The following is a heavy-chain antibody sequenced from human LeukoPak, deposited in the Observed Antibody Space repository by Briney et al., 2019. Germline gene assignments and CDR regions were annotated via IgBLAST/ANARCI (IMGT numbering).Heavy chain of an antibody. J-gene: IGHJ4*02. CDR3: AKGRAVVGAVAGYFDY. CDR2: ISGSGGST. CDR1: GFTFSSYA. V-gene: IGHV3-23*01. D-gene: IGHD6-19*01. Sequence: GGSLRLSCAASGFTFSSYAMSWVRQAPGKGLEWVSAISGSGGSTYYADSVKGRFTISRDNSKNTLYLQMNSLRAEDTAVYYCAKGRAVVGAVAGYFDYWGQGTLVTVSS.